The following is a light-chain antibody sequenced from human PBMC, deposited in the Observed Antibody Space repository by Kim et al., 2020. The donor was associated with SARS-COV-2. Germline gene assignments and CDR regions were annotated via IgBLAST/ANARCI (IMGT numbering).Light chain of an antibody. J-gene: IGLJ2*01. Sequence: SSELTQDPAVSVAVGQTVKITCQGDSLRRYYASWYQQKPVQAPVLVIYGRNNRPSGITERLSGSTSGNTASLIITGAQAEDEADYYCSSRCSSENVLFGGGTKLTVL. V-gene: IGLV3-19*01. CDR1: SLRRYY. CDR3: SSRCSSENVL. CDR2: GRN.